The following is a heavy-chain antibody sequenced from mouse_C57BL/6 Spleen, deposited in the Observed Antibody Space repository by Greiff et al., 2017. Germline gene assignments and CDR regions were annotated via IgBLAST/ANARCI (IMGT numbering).Heavy chain of an antibody. V-gene: IGHV1-55*01. D-gene: IGHD2-10*01. CDR3: ARGRAYYGNDY. CDR2: LYPGSGST. Sequence: QVQLKQPGAELVKPGASVKMSCKASGYTFTSYWITWVKQRPGQGLEWIGDLYPGSGSTNYNEKFKSKATLTVDTSSSTAYMQLSSLTSEDAAVYYCARGRAYYGNDYWGQGTTLTVSS. J-gene: IGHJ2*01. CDR1: GYTFTSYW.